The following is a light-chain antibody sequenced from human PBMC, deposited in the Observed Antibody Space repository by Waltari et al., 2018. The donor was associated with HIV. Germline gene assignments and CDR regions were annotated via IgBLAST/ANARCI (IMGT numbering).Light chain of an antibody. CDR1: RNDVGAYEY. CDR3: TSYVDNYHVF. V-gene: IGLV2-8*01. Sequence: QSALTQPPSASGSPGQSVTISCTGTRNDVGAYEYVSWYQQHPGRAPKLLIYEVTKRPSGVPDRFFVSKSGNTASLTVSGLQAEDDGHYYCTSYVDNYHVFFGGGTKLTVL. J-gene: IGLJ2*01. CDR2: EVT.